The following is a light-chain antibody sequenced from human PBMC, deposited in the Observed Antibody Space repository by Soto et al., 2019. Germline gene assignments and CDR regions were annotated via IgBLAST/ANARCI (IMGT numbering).Light chain of an antibody. CDR3: QHHTRDSLT. Sequence: DIQMTQSPSTLSASVGDRVTITCRASQSSSSRLAWYQQNRGKAPKLQIYKAPSLESGVPSCCSRSGSGTEFTLIISGLQPDDFATCYSQHHTRDSLTFGQGTRLEI. J-gene: IGKJ5*01. V-gene: IGKV1-5*03. CDR1: QSSSSR. CDR2: KAP.